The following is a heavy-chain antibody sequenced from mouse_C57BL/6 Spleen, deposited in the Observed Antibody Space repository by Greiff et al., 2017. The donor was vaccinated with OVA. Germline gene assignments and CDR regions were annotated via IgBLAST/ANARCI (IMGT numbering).Heavy chain of an antibody. V-gene: IGHV1-82*01. CDR2: IYPGDGDT. CDR3: ARERYYGNSHYFDY. J-gene: IGHJ2*01. CDR1: GYAFSSSW. Sequence: VQLQQSGPELVKPGASVKISCKASGYAFSSSWMNWVKQRPGKGLEWIGRIYPGDGDTNYNGKFKGKATLTADKSSSTAYMQLSSLTSEDSAVYFCARERYYGNSHYFDYWGQGTTLTVSS. D-gene: IGHD2-1*01.